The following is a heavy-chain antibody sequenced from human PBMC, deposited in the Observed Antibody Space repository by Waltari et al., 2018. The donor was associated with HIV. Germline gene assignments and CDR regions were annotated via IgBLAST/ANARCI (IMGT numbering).Heavy chain of an antibody. J-gene: IGHJ4*02. CDR1: GFTFSSYG. CDR3: ANLYGDYDY. CDR2: ISYDGSNK. Sequence: QVQLVESGGGVVQPGRSLRLSCAASGFTFSSYGMHWVRQAPGKGLEWVAVISYDGSNKYYADSVKGRFTISRDNSKNTLYLQMNSLRAEDTAVYYCANLYGDYDYWGQGTLVTVSS. D-gene: IGHD4-17*01. V-gene: IGHV3-30*18.